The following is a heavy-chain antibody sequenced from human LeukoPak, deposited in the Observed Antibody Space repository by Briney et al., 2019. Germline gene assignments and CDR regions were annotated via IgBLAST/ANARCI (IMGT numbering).Heavy chain of an antibody. D-gene: IGHD3-3*01. V-gene: IGHV3-23*01. CDR3: ARGYDFWSGSYHYYMDV. J-gene: IGHJ6*03. CDR2: ISGSGGST. CDR1: GFPFSSYA. Sequence: GGSLRLSCAASGFPFSSYAMSWVRQAPGKGLEWVSAISGSGGSTYYADSVKGRFTISRDNSKNTLYLQMNSLRAEDTAVYYCARGYDFWSGSYHYYMDVWGKGTSVTVSS.